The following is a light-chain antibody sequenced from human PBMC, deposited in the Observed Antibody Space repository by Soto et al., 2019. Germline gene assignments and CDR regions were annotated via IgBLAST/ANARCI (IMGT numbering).Light chain of an antibody. CDR3: QQYHAWPPGT. V-gene: IGKV3-15*01. J-gene: IGKJ4*01. CDR1: QSVETF. Sequence: DIVMTQSPAILSVSPGERATLSCRASQSVETFLAWFQHKAGQAPRLLIFGASTRAAGAPARFSGGGSGTEFTLTIDSLRSEDFAVYFCQQYHAWPPGTFGGGTKVEIK. CDR2: GAS.